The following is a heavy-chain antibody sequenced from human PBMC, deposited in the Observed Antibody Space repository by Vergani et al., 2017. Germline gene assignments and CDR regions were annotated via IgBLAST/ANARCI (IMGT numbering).Heavy chain of an antibody. J-gene: IGHJ4*02. D-gene: IGHD6-6*01. Sequence: EMQLLESGGGLVQPGGSLRLSCVTSEVSVSKYAMSWVRQTPGKGLEWVSSIRGSGTDPHYTDSVKGRFTISRDNSKHTLFLQMHSLRPEDTAIYFCARGAEAARGQIEFDYWGQGTLVIVSS. V-gene: IGHV3-23*01. CDR2: IRGSGTDP. CDR1: EVSVSKYA. CDR3: ARGAEAARGQIEFDY.